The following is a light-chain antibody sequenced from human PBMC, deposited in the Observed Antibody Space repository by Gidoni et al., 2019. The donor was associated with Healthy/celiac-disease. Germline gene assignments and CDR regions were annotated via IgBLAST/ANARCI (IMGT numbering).Light chain of an antibody. Sequence: DIVITESRATLSVSPGERATRSCRASQSVSSNLAWYQQKPGQAPRLLIYGASTRATGIPARFSGSGSGTEFTLTISSLQSEDFAVYYCQQYNNWPPFTFGQGTRLEIK. J-gene: IGKJ5*01. V-gene: IGKV3-15*01. CDR2: GAS. CDR1: QSVSSN. CDR3: QQYNNWPPFT.